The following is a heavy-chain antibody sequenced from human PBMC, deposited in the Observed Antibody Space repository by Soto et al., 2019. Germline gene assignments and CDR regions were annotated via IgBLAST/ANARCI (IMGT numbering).Heavy chain of an antibody. CDR2: IIPIFGTA. CDR1: GGTFSSYS. V-gene: IGHV1-69*13. Sequence: ASVKVSCKASGGTFSSYSISWVRQAPGQGLEWMGGIIPIFGTANYAQRFQGRVTITADESTSTAYMELSSLRSEDTAVYYCAIEYSSSPPYYPIGYWGQGTLVTVSS. CDR3: AIEYSSSPPYYPIGY. J-gene: IGHJ4*02. D-gene: IGHD6-6*01.